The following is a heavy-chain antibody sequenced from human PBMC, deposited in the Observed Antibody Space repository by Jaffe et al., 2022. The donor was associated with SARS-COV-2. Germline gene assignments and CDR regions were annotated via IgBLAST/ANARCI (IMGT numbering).Heavy chain of an antibody. Sequence: QVHLVQSGAEVKKPGASVKVSCKVSGYNLSKLPMHWVRQAPGKGLEWMGGFDPEDRKTVYAQKFQGRVTMTEDTSTDTAYMELSSLRSEDTAVYYCATVGADIVLTIEGYAFDIWGQGTMVTVSS. V-gene: IGHV1-24*01. CDR1: GYNLSKLP. J-gene: IGHJ3*02. CDR3: ATVGADIVLTIEGYAFDI. D-gene: IGHD5-12*01. CDR2: FDPEDRKT.